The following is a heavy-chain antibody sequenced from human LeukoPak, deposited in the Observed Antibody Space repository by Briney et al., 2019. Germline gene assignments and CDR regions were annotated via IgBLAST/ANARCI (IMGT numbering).Heavy chain of an antibody. CDR2: ISSSSTYT. D-gene: IGHD4-23*01. V-gene: IGHV3-11*06. J-gene: IGHJ4*02. Sequence: NPGGSLRLSCAASGFTFRDFYMSWIRQAPGKGLEWLSYISSSSTYTKYADSVKGRFSISRDNSKKTLYLQMNSLRAEDTALYYCARDSSGYGANSGDYWGLGTLVTVSS. CDR1: GFTFRDFY. CDR3: ARDSSGYGANSGDY.